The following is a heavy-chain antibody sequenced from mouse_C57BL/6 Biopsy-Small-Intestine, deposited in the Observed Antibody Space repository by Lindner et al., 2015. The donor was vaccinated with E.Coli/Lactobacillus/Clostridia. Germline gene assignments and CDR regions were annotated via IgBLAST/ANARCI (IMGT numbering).Heavy chain of an antibody. CDR3: AKDTYDFYFDV. J-gene: IGHJ1*03. D-gene: IGHD2-12*01. CDR1: GYAFTNYL. Sequence: VQLQESGAELVRPGTSVRVSCKASGYAFTNYLIEWIKQRPGQGLEWIGVVNPRSGGSNYNEKFRGKATLTADRSSDTAYLQLTSLTSEDSAVYFCAKDTYDFYFDVWGTGTTVTVSS. V-gene: IGHV1-54*01. CDR2: VNPRSGGS.